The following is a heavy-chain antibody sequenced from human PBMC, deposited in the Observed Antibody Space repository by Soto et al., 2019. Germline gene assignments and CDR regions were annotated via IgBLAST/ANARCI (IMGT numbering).Heavy chain of an antibody. Sequence: QAQLQQSGPGLVKPSQTLSLTCAISGDSVSSNSAAWNWLRQSPSRSLEWLGRTYYRSKWYNDYATSVKSQITINPDASRNQFSLQPNSVTPEDTAVYYCARERGVLSEAFDIWGQGTVVTVSS. CDR3: ARERGVLSEAFDI. J-gene: IGHJ3*02. D-gene: IGHD3-10*01. V-gene: IGHV6-1*01. CDR1: GDSVSSNSAA. CDR2: TYYRSKWYN.